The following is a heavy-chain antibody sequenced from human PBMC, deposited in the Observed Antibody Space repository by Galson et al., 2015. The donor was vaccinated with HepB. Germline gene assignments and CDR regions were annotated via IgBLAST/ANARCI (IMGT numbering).Heavy chain of an antibody. CDR1: GYTFTSYG. CDR2: ISPHNRDT. D-gene: IGHD2-15*01. Sequence: SVKVSCKASGYTFTSYGISWVRQAPGQGLEWVGWISPHNRDTNYAQNFQGRVTMTTDTSTSTAYMELRSLRSDDTAVYYCARGALVVAVGATQNNWFDPWGRGTLVTVSS. V-gene: IGHV1-18*01. J-gene: IGHJ5*02. CDR3: ARGALVVAVGATQNNWFDP.